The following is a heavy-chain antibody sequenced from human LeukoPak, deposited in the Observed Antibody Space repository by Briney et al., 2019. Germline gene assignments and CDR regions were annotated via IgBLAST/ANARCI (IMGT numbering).Heavy chain of an antibody. CDR1: GSGYTFTNYG. D-gene: IGHD1-14*01. V-gene: IGHV1-18*01. Sequence: ASVKVSCKASGSGYTFTNYGVSWVRQAPGQGLEWMGWISALNGYTNYAQKIQDRVAMTTDTPTSTAYMELRSVRSDDTAVYYCAGAQSITGPYHYWGQGTLVTVSS. CDR2: ISALNGYT. J-gene: IGHJ4*02. CDR3: AGAQSITGPYHY.